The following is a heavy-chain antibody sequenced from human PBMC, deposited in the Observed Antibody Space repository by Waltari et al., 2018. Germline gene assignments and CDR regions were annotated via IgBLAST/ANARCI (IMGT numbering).Heavy chain of an antibody. CDR3: AKDYGPAYCSSTTCKGADFDY. J-gene: IGHJ4*02. CDR1: GFTFSSYA. CDR2: ISGSGGST. Sequence: EVQLLESGGGLVQPGGSLRLSCAASGFTFSSYAMSWVRQAPGKGLEWVSAISGSGGSTYYADSVKGRFTISRDNSKNTLYLQMNSLRAEDTAVYYCAKDYGPAYCSSTTCKGADFDYWGQGTLVTVSS. D-gene: IGHD2-2*01. V-gene: IGHV3-23*01.